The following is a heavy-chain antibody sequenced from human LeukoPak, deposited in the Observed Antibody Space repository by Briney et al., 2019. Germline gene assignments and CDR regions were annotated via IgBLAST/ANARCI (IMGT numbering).Heavy chain of an antibody. V-gene: IGHV4-30-4*01. CDR1: VGSISSGEYY. CDR3: ARDKVGATNWLDP. Sequence: SQTLSLTCAVSVGSISSGEYYWSSIRQPPGKGLELIGYIYYSVSTYYNPSLKSRLTISVDTSNSQFSLRLTSVTAADTAVYYCARDKVGATNWLDPWGQGTLVTVSS. CDR2: IYYSVST. D-gene: IGHD1-26*01. J-gene: IGHJ5*02.